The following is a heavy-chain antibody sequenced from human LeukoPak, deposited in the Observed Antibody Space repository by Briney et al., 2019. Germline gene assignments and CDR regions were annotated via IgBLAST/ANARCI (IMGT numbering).Heavy chain of an antibody. V-gene: IGHV1-46*01. CDR3: ARVARETEDEVGFLFDY. CDR2: INPSGGST. Sequence: ASVKVSCKASGYTFTSYYMHWVRQAPGQGLEWMGIINPSGGSTSYAQKFQGRVTTTRDTSTSTVYMELSSLRSEDTAVYYCARVARETEDEVGFLFDYWGQGTLVTVSS. J-gene: IGHJ4*02. D-gene: IGHD1-26*01. CDR1: GYTFTSYY.